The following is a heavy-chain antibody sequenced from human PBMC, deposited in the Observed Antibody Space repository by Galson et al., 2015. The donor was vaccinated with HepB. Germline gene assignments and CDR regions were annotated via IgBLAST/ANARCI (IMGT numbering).Heavy chain of an antibody. CDR2: INHSGST. Sequence: LSLTCTVSGGSMITTDYYWGWIRQPPGKGLEWIGEINHSGSTNYNPSLKSRVTMSVDTSKSQFFLNLNSVTAADTAVYYCARGPLRFLGWLPQDLFDYWGQGTLVTVSS. CDR3: ARGPLRFLGWLPQDLFDY. J-gene: IGHJ4*02. CDR1: GGSMITTDYY. D-gene: IGHD3-3*01. V-gene: IGHV4-39*07.